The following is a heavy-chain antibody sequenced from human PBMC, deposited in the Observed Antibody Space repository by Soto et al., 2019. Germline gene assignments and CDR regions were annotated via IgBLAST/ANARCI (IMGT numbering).Heavy chain of an antibody. CDR2: TYYRSKWYN. CDR1: GDSVSSNSAA. V-gene: IGHV6-1*01. J-gene: IGHJ4*01. Sequence: SQTLSLTCAISGDSVSSNSAAWNWIRQSPSRGLEWPGRTYYRSKWYNDYAVSVKSRITINPDTSKNQISLQLNSVTPEDTAVYSCASSRDIYGACCDHLENWDLEILVTTSS. D-gene: IGHD3-3*01. CDR3: ASSRDIYGACCDHLEN.